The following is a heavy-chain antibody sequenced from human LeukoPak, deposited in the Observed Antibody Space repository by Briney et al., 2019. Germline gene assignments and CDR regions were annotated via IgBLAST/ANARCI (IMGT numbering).Heavy chain of an antibody. CDR2: ISSSSNTI. D-gene: IGHD3-3*01. J-gene: IGHJ5*02. V-gene: IGHV3-48*01. Sequence: GSLKLSCAASGFTFSSYSMDWVRQAPGEGAEWVSYISSSSNTIYYADSLKGRFTISRDNARNSLYLQMNSLRAEDTAVYYCARDRLHYDSPNWFDPWGQGTLVTVSS. CDR3: ARDRLHYDSPNWFDP. CDR1: GFTFSSYS.